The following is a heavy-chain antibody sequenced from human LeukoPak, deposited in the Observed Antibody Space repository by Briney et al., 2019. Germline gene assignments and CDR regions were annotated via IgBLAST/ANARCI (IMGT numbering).Heavy chain of an antibody. J-gene: IGHJ6*02. CDR2: IIPILGIA. CDR3: APSLEEMATTPYYYGMDV. V-gene: IGHV1-69*04. CDR1: GGTFSSYA. D-gene: IGHD5-24*01. Sequence: SVKVSCKASGGTFSSYAISWVRQAPGQGLEWIGRIIPILGIANYAQKFQGRVTITADKSTSTAYMELSSLRSEDTAVYYCAPSLEEMATTPYYYGMDVWGQGTTVTVSS.